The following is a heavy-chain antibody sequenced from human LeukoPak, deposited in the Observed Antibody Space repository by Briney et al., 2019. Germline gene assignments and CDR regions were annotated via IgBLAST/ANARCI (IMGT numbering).Heavy chain of an antibody. CDR2: IYSGGST. CDR3: ARTRSYAFDI. J-gene: IGHJ3*02. Sequence: ETLSLTCAVYGGSFSGYYWSWVRQAPGKGLEWVSVIYSGGSTYYADSVKGRFTISRDNSKNTLYLQMNSLRAEDTAVYYCARTRSYAFDIWGQGTMVTVSS. V-gene: IGHV3-66*01. CDR1: GGSFSGYY.